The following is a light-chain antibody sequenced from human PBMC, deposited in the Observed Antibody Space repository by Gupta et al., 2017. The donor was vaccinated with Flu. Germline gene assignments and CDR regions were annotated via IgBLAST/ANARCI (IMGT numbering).Light chain of an antibody. V-gene: IGKV1-5*03. Sequence: DIQLTQSPSTLSASVGDRVTITCRASQSSSSWLAWYQQKPGKAPKLLSYKASSLESGVPSRFSGRGSGTECTLNISSLQPDDVATDYGQNDNRAYYTFGHGTNVDIK. CDR1: QSSSSW. J-gene: IGKJ3*01. CDR3: QNDNRAYYT. CDR2: KAS.